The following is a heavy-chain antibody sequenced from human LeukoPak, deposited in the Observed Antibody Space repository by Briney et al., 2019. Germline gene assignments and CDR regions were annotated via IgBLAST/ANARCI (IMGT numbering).Heavy chain of an antibody. V-gene: IGHV4-34*01. CDR1: GGSFSDYY. CDR3: ARGLMYYDILTGYTSADAFDI. Sequence: SETLSLTCAVYGGSFSDYYWSWIRQPPGKGLEWIGEINHSGSTNYNPSLKRRGTISVDTSKNQFSLKLSSVTAADTAVYYCARGLMYYDILTGYTSADAFDIWGQGTMVTVSS. J-gene: IGHJ3*02. CDR2: INHSGST. D-gene: IGHD3-9*01.